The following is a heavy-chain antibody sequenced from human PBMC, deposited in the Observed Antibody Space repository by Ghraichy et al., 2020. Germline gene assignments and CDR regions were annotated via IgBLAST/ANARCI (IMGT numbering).Heavy chain of an antibody. J-gene: IGHJ4*02. D-gene: IGHD5-24*01. CDR1: GGSISSSSYY. V-gene: IGHV4-39*01. CDR3: ASRRDGYLRDPIDY. CDR2: IYYSGST. Sequence: SETLSLTCTVSGGSISSSSYYWGWIRQPPGKGLEWIGSIYYSGSTYYNPSLKSRVTISVDTSKNQFSLKLSSVTAADTAVYYCASRRDGYLRDPIDYWGQGTLVTVSS.